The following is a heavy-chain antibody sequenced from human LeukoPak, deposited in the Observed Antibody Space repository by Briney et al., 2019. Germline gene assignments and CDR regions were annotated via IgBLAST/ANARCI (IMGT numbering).Heavy chain of an antibody. V-gene: IGHV4-34*01. J-gene: IGHJ6*03. CDR3: ARDLRYYYYMDV. Sequence: MTSETLSLTCAVYGGSFSGYYWSWIRQPPGKGLEWIGEINHSGSTNYNPSLKSRVTISVDTSKNQFSLKLSSVTAADTAVYYCARDLRYYYYMDVWGKGTTVTVSS. CDR2: INHSGST. CDR1: GGSFSGYY.